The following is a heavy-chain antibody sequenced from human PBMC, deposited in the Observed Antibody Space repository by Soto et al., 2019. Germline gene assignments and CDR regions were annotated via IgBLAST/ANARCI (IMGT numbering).Heavy chain of an antibody. CDR3: ARESLGAKGADH. CDR2: VIPIIGVT. CDR1: GDTFNSYV. D-gene: IGHD7-27*01. V-gene: IGHV1-69*17. Sequence: QVQLVQSGAEVKRPGSSVKVSCESSGDTFNSYVISWVRQAPGQGLEWMGGVIPIIGVTHYAQKFQRRLTIAALSSTGTAYMELTKFDPDDTALYYCARESLGAKGADHWGQGTLVTVSS. J-gene: IGHJ4*02.